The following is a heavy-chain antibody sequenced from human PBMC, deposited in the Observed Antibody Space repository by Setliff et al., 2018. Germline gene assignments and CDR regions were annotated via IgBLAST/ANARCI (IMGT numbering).Heavy chain of an antibody. V-gene: IGHV4-34*01. CDR2: IYHSGST. CDR3: ARDRQYCSSPTCYSSYFYYYGMGV. Sequence: SETLSLTCAVYGGSFSGYYWSWIRQPPGKGLEWIGEIYHSGSTNYNPSLKSRVTISVDTSKNQFSLKMSSVTAADTAVYYCARDRQYCSSPTCYSSYFYYYGMGVWGQGTTVTVSS. CDR1: GGSFSGYY. J-gene: IGHJ6*02. D-gene: IGHD2-2*02.